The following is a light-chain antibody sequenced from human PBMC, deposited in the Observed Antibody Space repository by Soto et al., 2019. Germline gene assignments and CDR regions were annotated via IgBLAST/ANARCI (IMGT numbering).Light chain of an antibody. V-gene: IGKV3-15*01. J-gene: IGKJ4*01. CDR2: GAS. Sequence: EIVMTQSPATLSVSPGERATRSCRASQSVSSNLAWYQQKPGQAPRLLIYGASTRATGIPAKFSGGGSGTEFTLTISSLQPEDVATYYCQKCKVAPFTFGGGTKVDIK. CDR3: QKCKVAPFT. CDR1: QSVSSN.